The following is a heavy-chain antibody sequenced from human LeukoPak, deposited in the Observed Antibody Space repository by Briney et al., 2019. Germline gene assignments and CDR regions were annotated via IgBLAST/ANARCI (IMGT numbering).Heavy chain of an antibody. CDR2: ISGSGGST. CDR3: AAPRGSPGQTYYGMDV. J-gene: IGHJ6*02. Sequence: GGSLRLSCAASGFTFSSYAMSWVRQAPGKGLEWVSAISGSGGSTYYADSVKGRFTISRDNSKNTLYLQMNSLRAEDTAVYYCAAPRGSPGQTYYGMDVWGQGTTVTVSS. V-gene: IGHV3-23*01. D-gene: IGHD1-26*01. CDR1: GFTFSSYA.